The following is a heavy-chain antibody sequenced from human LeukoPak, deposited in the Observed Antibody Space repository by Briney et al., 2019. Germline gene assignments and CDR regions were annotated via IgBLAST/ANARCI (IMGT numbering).Heavy chain of an antibody. CDR1: GFTVSTYY. CDR3: ARGLGYCTSTTCLLPFDY. D-gene: IGHD2-2*01. V-gene: IGHV3-53*01. J-gene: IGHJ4*02. Sequence: PGGSLRLSCAASGFTVSTYYMTWVRQAPGKGLECVSVIYSGGSTYYADSVKGRFTVPRDNSKNTLYLKMNSLRAEDTAMYYCARGLGYCTSTTCLLPFDYWGQGTLVTVSS. CDR2: IYSGGST.